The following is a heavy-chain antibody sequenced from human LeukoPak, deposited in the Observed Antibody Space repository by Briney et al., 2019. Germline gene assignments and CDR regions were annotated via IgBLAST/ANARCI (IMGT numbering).Heavy chain of an antibody. J-gene: IGHJ4*02. V-gene: IGHV3-21*01. CDR1: GCSLCSYT. Sequence: AGSLRLSCAASGCSLCSYTMNWVRQAPGKGLEWIASISSGSSYNDYADSVKGRSTISRDNVKKTLYLQMTILRGEDTACNYCARDGLRSYPLNYWGQGTLVIVS. CDR3: ARDGLRSYPLNY. D-gene: IGHD3/OR15-3a*01. CDR2: ISSGSSYN.